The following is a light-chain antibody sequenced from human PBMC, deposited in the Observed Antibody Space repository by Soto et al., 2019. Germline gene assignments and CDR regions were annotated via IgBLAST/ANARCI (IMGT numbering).Light chain of an antibody. V-gene: IGKV3-20*01. CDR2: GAS. Sequence: EIVLTQSPGPLSLSPGDRATLSCRASQRVSSSYLAWYQQKPGQAPRLLIYGASSRATGIPDRFSGSGSGTDFTLTISRLEPEDLAVYYGQQYGSSPITFGQGTRLEIK. CDR3: QQYGSSPIT. J-gene: IGKJ5*01. CDR1: QRVSSSY.